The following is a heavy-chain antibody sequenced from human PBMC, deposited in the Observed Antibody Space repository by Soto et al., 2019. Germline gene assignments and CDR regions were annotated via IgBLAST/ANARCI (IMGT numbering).Heavy chain of an antibody. V-gene: IGHV2-5*02. Sequence: QITLNESGPTVVRPTETLTLTCSFSGFSLTTSGVGVGWISQAPGTTPEWLALIYLDNDKRYSASLKGRLTITNDTFKNQVVLTVSDLDTTETATYYCAHSVLRTVFGLVTTTAIYFDFWGQGTPVAVSS. D-gene: IGHD3-3*01. CDR3: AHSVLRTVFGLVTTTAIYFDF. CDR2: IYLDNDK. J-gene: IGHJ4*02. CDR1: GFSLTTSGVG.